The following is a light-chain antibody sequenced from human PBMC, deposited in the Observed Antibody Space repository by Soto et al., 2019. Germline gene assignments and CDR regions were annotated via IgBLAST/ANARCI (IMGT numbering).Light chain of an antibody. CDR2: GAS. V-gene: IGKV3-20*01. Sequence: EIVLTHSPGTLSLSPWERATLSCRASQSVSSSYLGWYQQEPGQAPRLLIYGASSRATGIPDRFSGSGSGTDFTLTISRLEPEDFALYYCQQYGSSPLTLGGGTKVDNK. J-gene: IGKJ4*01. CDR3: QQYGSSPLT. CDR1: QSVSSSY.